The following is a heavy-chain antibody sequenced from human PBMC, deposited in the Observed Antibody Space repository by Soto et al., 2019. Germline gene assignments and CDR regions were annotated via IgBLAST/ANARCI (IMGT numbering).Heavy chain of an antibody. J-gene: IGHJ4*02. Sequence: EVQLLESGGGLVQPGGSLRLSCAASGFTFSSYAMSWVRQAPGKGLEWVSAISGSGGSTYYADSVKGRFTISRDNSKNTLYLQMNSLRAEDTAVYYCAKDHNIVVVPAAPFDYWGQGTLVTVSS. V-gene: IGHV3-23*01. CDR3: AKDHNIVVVPAAPFDY. D-gene: IGHD2-2*01. CDR2: ISGSGGST. CDR1: GFTFSSYA.